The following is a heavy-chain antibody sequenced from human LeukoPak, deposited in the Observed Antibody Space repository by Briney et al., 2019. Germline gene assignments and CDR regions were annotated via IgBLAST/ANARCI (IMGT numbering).Heavy chain of an antibody. CDR2: ISSHGGST. D-gene: IGHD1-1*01. CDR3: VKDATGTRFDP. J-gene: IGHJ5*02. V-gene: IGHV3-64D*06. Sequence: GGSLRLSCSASGFTFSSYAMHWFRQPPAKELEYVSAISSHGGSTYYAASLKGRFTISRDNSKNTLYLQMSSLRAEDTAVYYCVKDATGTRFDPWGQGTLVTVSS. CDR1: GFTFSSYA.